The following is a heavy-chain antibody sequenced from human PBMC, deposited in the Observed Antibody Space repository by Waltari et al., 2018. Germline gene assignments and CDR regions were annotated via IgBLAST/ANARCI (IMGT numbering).Heavy chain of an antibody. CDR2: INHSGST. Sequence: QVQLQESGPGLVTPSGTLSLTCAVAGGYISNYDWWSWVRQPPGKGLEWIGEINHSGSTSYNPSLKSRVTISMDKSKNQFSLSLKSVTAADTAVYYCATAGDYTAGGNYWGQGTLVAVSS. D-gene: IGHD2-2*02. J-gene: IGHJ4*02. CDR3: ATAGDYTAGGNY. CDR1: GGYISNYDW. V-gene: IGHV4-4*02.